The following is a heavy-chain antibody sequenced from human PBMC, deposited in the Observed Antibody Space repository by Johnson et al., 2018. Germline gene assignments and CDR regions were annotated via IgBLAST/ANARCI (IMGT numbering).Heavy chain of an antibody. D-gene: IGHD7-27*01. J-gene: IGHJ3*02. CDR3: ASLTGCDGFDI. Sequence: QVQLVESGAEVKKXGASXNVXCKASGYTFTNYYLHWVRQAPGQGLEWMGIINPRGGSTRYALKFQGRVPVPSDTSTGTVYMELSSLRSEDTAVYYCASLTGCDGFDIWGQGTMVTVSS. CDR1: GYTFTNYY. V-gene: IGHV1-46*01. CDR2: INPRGGST.